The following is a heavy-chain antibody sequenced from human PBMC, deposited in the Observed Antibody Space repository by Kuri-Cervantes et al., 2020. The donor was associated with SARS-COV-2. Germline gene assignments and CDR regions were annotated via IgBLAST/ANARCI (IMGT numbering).Heavy chain of an antibody. D-gene: IGHD3-16*01. V-gene: IGHV3-30*18. Sequence: GESLKISCAASGFTFSSYGMHWVRQAPGKGLEWVAVISHDGSKKYYADSVKGRFTISRDNSKNTLYLQMNGLRPEDTAVYYCAKDMGGDFPFDSYYGVDVWGQGTTVTVSS. CDR2: ISHDGSKK. J-gene: IGHJ6*02. CDR1: GFTFSSYG. CDR3: AKDMGGDFPFDSYYGVDV.